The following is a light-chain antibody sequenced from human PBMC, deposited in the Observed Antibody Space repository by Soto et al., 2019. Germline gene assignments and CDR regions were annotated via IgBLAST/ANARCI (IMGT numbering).Light chain of an antibody. CDR2: SAS. J-gene: IGKJ1*01. Sequence: AIRMTQSPASLSASVGDRVTVTCRASQGIRNGLGWYQQKPGKAPKLLIHSASSLQSGVPSRFSGSGSGTYFTLTISSLQPEDYATYYCLQNYNYPWTFGQGTKVEVK. V-gene: IGKV1-6*01. CDR3: LQNYNYPWT. CDR1: QGIRNG.